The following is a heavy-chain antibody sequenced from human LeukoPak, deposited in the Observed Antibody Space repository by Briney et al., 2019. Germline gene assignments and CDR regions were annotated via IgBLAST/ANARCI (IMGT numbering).Heavy chain of an antibody. CDR3: AKGGYEDLYFDY. D-gene: IGHD5-12*01. CDR1: GFIFSSYA. V-gene: IGHV3-30*18. CDR2: ISYDGSNK. Sequence: GRSLRLSCAASGFIFSSYAIHWVRQAPGKGLEWVAVISYDGSNKYYADSVKGRFTLSRDNSKDTLSLQMNSLRTEDTAVYYCAKGGYEDLYFDYWGQGTLVTVSS. J-gene: IGHJ4*02.